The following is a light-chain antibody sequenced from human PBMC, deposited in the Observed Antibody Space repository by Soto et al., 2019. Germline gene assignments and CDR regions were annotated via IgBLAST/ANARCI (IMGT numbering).Light chain of an antibody. J-gene: IGKJ1*01. CDR2: KAS. V-gene: IGKV1-5*03. Sequence: DIQMTHFPATLSASVGDRVTITCRASQSISSWLAWYQQKPGKAPKLLIYKASSLESGVPSRFSGSGSGTEFTLTISSLQPDDFAPYYCQQYNTYLCTFGQGTKVDIK. CDR3: QQYNTYLCT. CDR1: QSISSW.